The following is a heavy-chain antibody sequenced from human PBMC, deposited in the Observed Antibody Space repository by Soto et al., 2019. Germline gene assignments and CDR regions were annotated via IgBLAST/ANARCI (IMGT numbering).Heavy chain of an antibody. V-gene: IGHV3-30-3*01. CDR2: ISYDGSNK. CDR1: GFTFSSYA. CDR3: ARDDQYSGYGYFDY. J-gene: IGHJ4*02. D-gene: IGHD5-12*01. Sequence: ESGGGVVQPGRSLRLSCAASGFTFSSYAMHWVRQAPGKGLEWVAVISYDGSNKYYADSVKGRFTISRDNSKNTLYLQMNSLRAEDTAVYYCARDDQYSGYGYFDYWGQGTLVTVSS.